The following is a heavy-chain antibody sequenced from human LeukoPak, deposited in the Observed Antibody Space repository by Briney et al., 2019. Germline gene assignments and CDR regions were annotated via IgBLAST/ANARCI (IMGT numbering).Heavy chain of an antibody. Sequence: GGSLRLSCAASGFTFSSYSMNWVRQAPGKGLEWVSYISSGSSTIYHADSVKGRFTISRDNAKNSLYLQMNSLRAEDTAVYYCARTLRAAYYYYYMDVWGKGTTVTVSS. CDR2: ISSGSSTI. J-gene: IGHJ6*03. V-gene: IGHV3-48*01. CDR1: GFTFSSYS. CDR3: ARTLRAAYYYYYMDV.